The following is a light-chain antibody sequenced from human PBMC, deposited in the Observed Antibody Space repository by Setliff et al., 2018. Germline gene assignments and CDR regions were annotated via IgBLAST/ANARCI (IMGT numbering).Light chain of an antibody. CDR1: SSDVGGYNF. J-gene: IGLJ3*02. V-gene: IGLV2-14*01. CDR3: SSYTTSSTGV. CDR2: EVS. Sequence: QSALAQPASMSGSPGQSITISCTGTSSDVGGYNFVSWYQQHPGKAPKVMIYEVSNRPSGVSNRFSGSKSGNTASLTISGLQAEDEADYYCSSYTTSSTGVFGGGTQRTVL.